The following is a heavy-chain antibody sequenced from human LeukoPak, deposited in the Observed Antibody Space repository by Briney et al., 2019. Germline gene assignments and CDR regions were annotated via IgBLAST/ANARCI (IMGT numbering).Heavy chain of an antibody. V-gene: IGHV3-11*01. CDR3: AREQRVGATVYFDY. CDR2: ISSSGSTI. Sequence: PGGSLRLSCAASGFTFSDYYMSWIRQAPGKGLEWVSYISSSGSTIYYADSVKGRFTISRDTAKNSLYLQMNSLRAEDTAVYYCAREQRVGATVYFDYWGQGTLVTVSS. CDR1: GFTFSDYY. D-gene: IGHD1-26*01. J-gene: IGHJ4*02.